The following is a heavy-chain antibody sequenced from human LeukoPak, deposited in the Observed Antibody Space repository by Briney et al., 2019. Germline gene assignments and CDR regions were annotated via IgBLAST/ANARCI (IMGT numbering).Heavy chain of an antibody. J-gene: IGHJ4*02. V-gene: IGHV3-23*01. CDR3: AKDLSGRSL. D-gene: IGHD2-8*02. CDR2: VSGSGSPT. CDR1: GFTFSIYV. Sequence: GGSLRLSCAASGFTFSIYVMSWVRQAPGKGLERVSAVSGSGSPTYYADSVKGRFTISRDNSKNSLYLQMSSLRAEDTAVYYCAKDLSGRSLWGQGTLVTVSS.